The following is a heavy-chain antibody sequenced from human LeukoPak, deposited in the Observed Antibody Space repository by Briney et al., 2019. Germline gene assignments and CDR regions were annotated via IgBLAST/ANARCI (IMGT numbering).Heavy chain of an antibody. CDR2: ISAYNGNT. D-gene: IGHD2-15*01. V-gene: IGHV1-18*01. CDR1: GYTFTSYD. CDR3: ARRGGSGLVGYYYYYGMDV. J-gene: IGHJ6*02. Sequence: ASVKVSCKASGYTFTSYDFNWVRQAPGQGLEWMGWISAYNGNTNYAQKLQGRVTMTTDTSTSTAYMELRSLRSDDTAVYYCARRGGSGLVGYYYYYGMDVWGQGTTVTVSS.